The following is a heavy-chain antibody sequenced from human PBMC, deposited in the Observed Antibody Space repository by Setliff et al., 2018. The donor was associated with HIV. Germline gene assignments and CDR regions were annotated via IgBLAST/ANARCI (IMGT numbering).Heavy chain of an antibody. CDR3: ARGRDASTWYLSHFYSYYYMDV. D-gene: IGHD6-13*01. J-gene: IGHJ6*03. V-gene: IGHV4-34*01. CDR2: INHSGST. CDR1: GGSFTDYY. Sequence: SETLSLTCAVYGGSFTDYYWSWIRQPPGKGLEWIGEINHSGSTNYKPSLKSRVTMSVDTSKNQLSLKLTSVVAADTGLYFCARGRDASTWYLSHFYSYYYMDVWGNGTTVTVS.